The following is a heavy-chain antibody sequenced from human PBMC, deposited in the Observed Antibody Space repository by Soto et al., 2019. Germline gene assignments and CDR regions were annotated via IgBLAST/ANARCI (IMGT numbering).Heavy chain of an antibody. CDR3: ARAVYDYVWGSYRHSPFDS. D-gene: IGHD3-16*02. J-gene: IGHJ4*02. V-gene: IGHV1-2*02. Sequence: ASVKVSCKASGYTFTGYYMHWVRQAPGQGLEWMGWINPNSGGTNYAQKFQGRVTMTRDTSISTAYMELSRLRSDDTAVYYCARAVYDYVWGSYRHSPFDSWGQGTLVTAPS. CDR1: GYTFTGYY. CDR2: INPNSGGT.